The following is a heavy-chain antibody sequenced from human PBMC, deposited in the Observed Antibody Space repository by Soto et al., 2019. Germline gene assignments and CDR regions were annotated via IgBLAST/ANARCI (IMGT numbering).Heavy chain of an antibody. CDR1: GFTFSSYG. CDR3: AKDRLRGGFLTTATTNGMDV. V-gene: IGHV3-30*18. J-gene: IGHJ6*02. CDR2: ISYDGSNK. Sequence: GGSLRLSCAASGFTFSSYGMHWVRQAPGKGLEWVALISYDGSNKYYVDSVKGRFTISRDNSKNTLFLQMNSLRAGDTAVYYCAKDRLRGGFLTTATTNGMDVWGQGTTVTVSS. D-gene: IGHD1-26*01.